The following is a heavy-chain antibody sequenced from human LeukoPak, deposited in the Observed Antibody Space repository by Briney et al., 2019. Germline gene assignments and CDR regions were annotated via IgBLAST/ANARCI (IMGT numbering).Heavy chain of an antibody. CDR3: ARDWSGAFDY. D-gene: IGHD3-10*01. CDR2: IWYDGSNK. CDR1: GFTFSSYA. V-gene: IGHV3-33*01. Sequence: GRSLRLSCAASGFTFSSYAMHWVRQAPGKGLEWVAVIWYDGSNKYYADSVKGRFTISRDNSKNTLYLQMNSLRAEDTAVYYCARDWSGAFDYWGQGTLVTVSS. J-gene: IGHJ4*02.